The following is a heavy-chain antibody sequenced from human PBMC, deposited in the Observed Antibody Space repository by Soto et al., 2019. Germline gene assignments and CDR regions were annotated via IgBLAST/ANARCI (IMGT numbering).Heavy chain of an antibody. J-gene: IGHJ6*02. D-gene: IGHD1-26*01. Sequence: GXSAKGYSKASRGTFSSYAISWVRQAPVQGLEWMGGIIPIFGTANYAQKFQGRVTITADESTSTAYMELSSLRSEDTAVYYCASGKRSNVWSSYGMDVWGQGTTVTVYS. CDR1: RGTFSSYA. CDR2: IIPIFGTA. CDR3: ASGKRSNVWSSYGMDV. V-gene: IGHV1-69*13.